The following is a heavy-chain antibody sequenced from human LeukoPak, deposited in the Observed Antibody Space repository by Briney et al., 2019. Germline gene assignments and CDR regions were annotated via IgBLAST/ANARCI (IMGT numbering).Heavy chain of an antibody. CDR3: AREGSDNSGYDLDF. J-gene: IGHJ4*02. D-gene: IGHD3-9*01. CDR2: IWYDGSNK. Sequence: GGSLRLSCAASGFTFSSYGMHWVRQAPGKGLEWVAVIWYDGSNKYYADSVKGRFTISRDNSKNTLYLQMNSLRAEDTAVYYCAREGSDNSGYDLDFWGQGTLVTVSS. CDR1: GFTFSSYG. V-gene: IGHV3-33*01.